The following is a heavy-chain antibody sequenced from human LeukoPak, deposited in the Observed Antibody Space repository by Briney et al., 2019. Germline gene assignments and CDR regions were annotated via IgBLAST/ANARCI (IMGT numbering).Heavy chain of an antibody. J-gene: IGHJ6*03. CDR2: INSDGSST. CDR3: ARGLNCSGGSCYSEYYYYYMDV. Sequence: GGSLRLSCAASGFTFSSYWMHWVRQAPGKGLVWVSRINSDGSSTSYADSVKGRFTISRDNAKNTLYLQMNSLRAEDTAVYYCARGLNCSGGSCYSEYYYYYMDVWGKGTTVTISS. CDR1: GFTFSSYW. V-gene: IGHV3-74*01. D-gene: IGHD2-15*01.